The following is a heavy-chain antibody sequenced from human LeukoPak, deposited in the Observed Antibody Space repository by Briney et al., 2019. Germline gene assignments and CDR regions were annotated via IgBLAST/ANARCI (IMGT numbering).Heavy chain of an antibody. J-gene: IGHJ6*03. CDR3: ARVVLRFLEWYSSSYMDV. Sequence: PSETLSLTCAVYGGSFSGYYWSWIRQPPGKGLEWIGEINHSGITNYNPSLKSRVTISVDTSKNQFSLKLSSVTAADTAVYYCARVVLRFLEWYSSSYMDVWGKGTTVTVSS. CDR2: INHSGIT. D-gene: IGHD3-3*01. CDR1: GGSFSGYY. V-gene: IGHV4-34*01.